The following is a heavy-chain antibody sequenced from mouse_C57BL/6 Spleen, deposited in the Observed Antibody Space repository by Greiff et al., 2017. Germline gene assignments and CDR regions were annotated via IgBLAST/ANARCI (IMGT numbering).Heavy chain of an antibody. D-gene: IGHD2-2*01. J-gene: IGHJ3*01. CDR3: ARSTFYSGYVSWCAY. CDR1: GFTFTDYY. Sequence: EVMLVESGGGLVQPGGSLRLSCAASGFTFTDYYMSWVRQPPGKALEWMGFIRNKADGYTTEYSASVKGRFTTSRDNSQSILYLKMNALTAEDCATYYGARSTFYSGYVSWCAYWGQETLVTVSA. V-gene: IGHV7-3*01. CDR2: IRNKADGYTT.